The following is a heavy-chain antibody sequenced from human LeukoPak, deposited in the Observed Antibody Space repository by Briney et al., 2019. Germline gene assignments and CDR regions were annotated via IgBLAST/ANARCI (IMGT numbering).Heavy chain of an antibody. J-gene: IGHJ4*02. CDR2: ISGGGGST. D-gene: IGHD3-16*01. Sequence: GGSLRLSCAASGFTFSSSAMSWVRQAPGKGPDWVSSISGGGGSTYYADSVKGRFTISRDNSKNTVYLQMNSLRAEDTAIYHCAKGLGGVNAPIDYWGQGTLVTVSS. CDR1: GFTFSSSA. CDR3: AKGLGGVNAPIDY. V-gene: IGHV3-23*01.